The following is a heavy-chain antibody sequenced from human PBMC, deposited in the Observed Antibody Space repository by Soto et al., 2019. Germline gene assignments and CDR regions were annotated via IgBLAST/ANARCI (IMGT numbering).Heavy chain of an antibody. J-gene: IGHJ5*02. D-gene: IGHD6-13*01. CDR1: GYTFINFG. V-gene: IGHV1-18*01. Sequence: QVQLVQSGTEVKKPGASVKVSCKTSGYTFINFGIGWVRQAPGQGLEWMGWISPFNGHTHYAQKFQGRVSLTTDTATSTAFLELMSLTYDATAVYYCAREPPRATAGLNYFDPWGQGTLVTVSS. CDR3: AREPPRATAGLNYFDP. CDR2: ISPFNGHT.